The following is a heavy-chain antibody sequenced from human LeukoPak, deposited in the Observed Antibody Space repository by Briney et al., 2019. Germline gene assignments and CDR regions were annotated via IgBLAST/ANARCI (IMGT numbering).Heavy chain of an antibody. J-gene: IGHJ5*02. CDR2: IYHSGST. D-gene: IGHD3-16*01. CDR1: GGSISSSNW. CDR3: ASTVGEEGFDP. V-gene: IGHV4-4*02. Sequence: SETLSLTCAVSGGSISSSNWWSWVRQPPGKGLEWIGEIYHSGSTNYNPSLKSRVSISVDKSKNQFSLKLSSVTAADTAVYYCASTVGEEGFDPWGQGTLVTVSS.